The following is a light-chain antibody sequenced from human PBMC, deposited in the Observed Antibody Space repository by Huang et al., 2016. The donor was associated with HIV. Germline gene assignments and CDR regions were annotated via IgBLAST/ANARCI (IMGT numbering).Light chain of an antibody. CDR1: QSISHY. CDR2: DAS. Sequence: EVVLTQSPATLSLSPGERATLSCKASQSISHYLAWYQQKPGQAPRLLIYDASNRAAGIPARFSGSGSGTDFTLTISSLEPEDFAVYYCQQRGNWWTFGQGTKVEIK. J-gene: IGKJ1*01. V-gene: IGKV3-11*01. CDR3: QQRGNWWT.